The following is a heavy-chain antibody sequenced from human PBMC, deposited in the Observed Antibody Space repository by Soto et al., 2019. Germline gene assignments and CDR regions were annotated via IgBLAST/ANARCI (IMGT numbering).Heavy chain of an antibody. CDR2: IYHSGST. Sequence: SETLSLTCAVSGGSLSSGGYSWSWIRQPPGKGLEWIGYIYHSGSTYYNPSLKSRVTISVDTSKNQFSLKLSSVTAADTAVYYCARIGTTTEHWFDPWGQGTLVTVSS. CDR3: ARIGTTTEHWFDP. J-gene: IGHJ5*02. CDR1: GGSLSSGGYS. D-gene: IGHD1-1*01. V-gene: IGHV4-61*08.